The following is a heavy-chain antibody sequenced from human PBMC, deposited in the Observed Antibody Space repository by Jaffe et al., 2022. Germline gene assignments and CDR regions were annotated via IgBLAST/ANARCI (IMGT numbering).Heavy chain of an antibody. D-gene: IGHD2-2*01. J-gene: IGHJ6*03. V-gene: IGHV3-9*01. Sequence: EVQLVESGGGLVQPGRSLRLSCAASGFTFDDYAMHWVRQAPGKGLEWVSGISWNSGSIGYADSVKGRFTISRDNAKNSLYLQMNSLRAEDTALYYCAKDFCHFGSTSCSSYYYYYYYMDVWGKGTTVTVSS. CDR1: GFTFDDYA. CDR2: ISWNSGSI. CDR3: AKDFCHFGSTSCSSYYYYYYYMDV.